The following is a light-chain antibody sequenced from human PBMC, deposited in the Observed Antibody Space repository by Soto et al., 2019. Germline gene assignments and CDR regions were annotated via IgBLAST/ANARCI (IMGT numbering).Light chain of an antibody. CDR2: SNN. V-gene: IGLV1-44*01. CDR3: AAWDDSLDAYV. CDR1: SSNIGSNP. J-gene: IGLJ1*01. Sequence: QSALTQPPSASGTPGQRVTISCSGSSSNIGSNPVNWYQQLPGTTPKLLIYSNNQRPSGVPDRFSGSKSGTSASLAISGLQFGVEADYYCAAWDDSLDAYVFGTGTKVTVL.